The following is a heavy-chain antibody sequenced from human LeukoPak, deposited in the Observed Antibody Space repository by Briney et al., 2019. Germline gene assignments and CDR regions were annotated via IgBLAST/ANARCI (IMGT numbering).Heavy chain of an antibody. D-gene: IGHD3-3*01. CDR1: GGSISSGGYS. Sequence: SETLSLTCAVSGGSISSGGYSWSWIRQHPGKGLEWIGYIYYSGSTYYNPSLKSRVTISVDTSKNQFSLKLSSVTAADTAVYYCARARDLTIFGVVNPGTLDYWGQGTLVTVSS. CDR3: ARARDLTIFGVVNPGTLDY. CDR2: IYYSGST. J-gene: IGHJ4*02. V-gene: IGHV4-31*11.